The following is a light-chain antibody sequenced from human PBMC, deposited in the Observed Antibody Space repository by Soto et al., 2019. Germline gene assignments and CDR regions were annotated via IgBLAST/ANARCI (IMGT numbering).Light chain of an antibody. CDR2: GAS. CDR1: QSVSSQ. Sequence: EIVLTQSPGTLSLSPGERATLSCRASQSVSSQLAWYQQKPGQSPRLFIYGASSSATGIPDRFTGSGSGTDFTLTISRLEPEDFAVYYCQQYDTSVVTFGQGTRLEIK. V-gene: IGKV3-20*01. J-gene: IGKJ5*01. CDR3: QQYDTSVVT.